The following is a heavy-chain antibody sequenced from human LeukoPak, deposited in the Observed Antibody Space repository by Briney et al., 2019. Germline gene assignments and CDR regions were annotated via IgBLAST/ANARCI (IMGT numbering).Heavy chain of an antibody. V-gene: IGHV7-4-1*02. CDR2: INTNTGNP. Sequence: ASVKVSCKASGYTFTGYYMHWVRQASGQGLEWMGWINTNTGNPTYAQGFTGRFVFSLDTSVSTAYLQISSLKAEDTAVYYCARDLPYYYDSSGYPYWGQGTLVTVSS. D-gene: IGHD3-22*01. CDR1: GYTFTGYY. CDR3: ARDLPYYYDSSGYPY. J-gene: IGHJ4*02.